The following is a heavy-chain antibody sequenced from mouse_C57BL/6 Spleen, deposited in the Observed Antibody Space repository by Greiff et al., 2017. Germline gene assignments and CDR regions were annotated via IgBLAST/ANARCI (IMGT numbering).Heavy chain of an antibody. D-gene: IGHD2-3*01. CDR2: INPNNGGT. CDR3: ASGGWLLRDYYAMDY. V-gene: IGHV1-26*01. Sequence: EVQLQQSGPELVKPGASVKISCKASGYTFTDYYMNWVKQSHGKSLEWIGDINPNNGGTSYNQKFKGKATLTVDKSSSTAYMELRSLTSEDSAVYYCASGGWLLRDYYAMDYWGQGTSVTVSS. J-gene: IGHJ4*01. CDR1: GYTFTDYY.